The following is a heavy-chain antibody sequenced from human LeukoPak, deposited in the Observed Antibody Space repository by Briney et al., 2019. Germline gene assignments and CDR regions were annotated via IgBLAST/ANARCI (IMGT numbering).Heavy chain of an antibody. J-gene: IGHJ6*02. CDR1: GFTFSSYS. Sequence: TGGSLRLSCAASGFTFSSYSMNWVRQAPGKGLEWVSSISSSSSYIYYADSVKGRFTISRDNAKNSLYLQMNSLRAEDTAVYYCARDIGIKYPEGGYYYYYGMDVWGQGTTVTVSS. CDR2: ISSSSSYI. V-gene: IGHV3-21*01. D-gene: IGHD2-2*01. CDR3: ARDIGIKYPEGGYYYYYGMDV.